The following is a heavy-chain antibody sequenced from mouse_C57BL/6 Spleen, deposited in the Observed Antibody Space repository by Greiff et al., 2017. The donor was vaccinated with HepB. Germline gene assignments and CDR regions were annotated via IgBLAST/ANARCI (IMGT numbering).Heavy chain of an antibody. CDR1: GFTFSDYY. D-gene: IGHD4-1*02. J-gene: IGHJ1*03. CDR3: ARDPTGSYWYFDV. CDR2: INYDGSST. Sequence: DVHLVESEGGLVQPGSSMKLSCTASGFTFSDYYMAWVRQVPEKGLEWVANINYDGSSTYYLDSLKSRFIISRDNAKNILYLQMSSLKSEDTATYYCARDPTGSYWYFDVWGTGTTVTVSS. V-gene: IGHV5-16*01.